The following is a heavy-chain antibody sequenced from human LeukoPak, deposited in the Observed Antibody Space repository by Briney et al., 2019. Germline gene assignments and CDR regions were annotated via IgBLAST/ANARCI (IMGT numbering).Heavy chain of an antibody. Sequence: SETLSLTCAVYGGSFSGYYWSWIRQPPGKGLEWIGEINHSGSTNYNPSLKSRVTISVDTSKNQFSLKLSSVTAADTAVYYCARGVLLVVPAAIGYYYYGMDVWGQGTTVTVSS. CDR3: ARGVLLVVPAAIGYYYYGMDV. D-gene: IGHD2-2*02. CDR1: GGSFSGYY. CDR2: INHSGST. V-gene: IGHV4-34*01. J-gene: IGHJ6*02.